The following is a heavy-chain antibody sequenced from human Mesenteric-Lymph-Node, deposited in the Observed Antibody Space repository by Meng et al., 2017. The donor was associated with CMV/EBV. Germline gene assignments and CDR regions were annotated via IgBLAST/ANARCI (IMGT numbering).Heavy chain of an antibody. CDR1: GFTFSMFG. D-gene: IGHD3-10*01. CDR3: AKVVRGTFDP. CDR2: IRHDGSDK. Sequence: GESLKISCAASGFTFSMFGFHWVRQAPGKGLEWVAFIRHDGSDKEYADSVKGRFTFFRDNSKNTVHLQMNSLRAEDTALYYCAKVVRGTFDPWGQGTLVTVSS. J-gene: IGHJ5*02. V-gene: IGHV3-30*02.